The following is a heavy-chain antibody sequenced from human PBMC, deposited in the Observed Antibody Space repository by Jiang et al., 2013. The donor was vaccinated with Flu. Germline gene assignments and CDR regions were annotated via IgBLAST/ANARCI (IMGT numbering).Heavy chain of an antibody. CDR1: GGSISSYY. V-gene: IGHV4-59*08. Sequence: GSGLVKPSETLSLTCTVSGGSISSYYWSWIRQPPGKGLEWIGYIYYSGSTNYNPSLKSRVTISVDTSKNQFSLKLSSVTAADTAVYYCARHPNWNDTFLDYWGQGTLVTVSS. D-gene: IGHD1-1*01. CDR2: IYYSGST. CDR3: ARHPNWNDTFLDY. J-gene: IGHJ4*02.